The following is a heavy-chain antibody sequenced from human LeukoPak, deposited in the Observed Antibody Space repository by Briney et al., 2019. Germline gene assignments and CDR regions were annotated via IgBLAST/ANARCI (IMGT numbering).Heavy chain of an antibody. CDR2: ITTTGATT. Sequence: PGGSLSLSCAASGFIFGSYGMSWVRQAPGEGLGWVSFITTTGATTSYADSVKGRFTISRDNLRNTLYMQMNSLRDEDTALYYCTIMHGYYDGSGYWVQWGQGTLVTVSS. V-gene: IGHV3-23*01. CDR1: GFIFGSYG. D-gene: IGHD3-22*01. CDR3: TIMHGYYDGSGYWVQ. J-gene: IGHJ4*02.